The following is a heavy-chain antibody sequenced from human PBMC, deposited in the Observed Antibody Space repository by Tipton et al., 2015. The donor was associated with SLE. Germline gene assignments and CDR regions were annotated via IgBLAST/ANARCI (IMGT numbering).Heavy chain of an antibody. CDR3: ARHPRFTSDFGALKGCVP. CDR1: GYTFINYW. J-gene: IGHJ5*02. CDR2: ISPGDSDT. V-gene: IGHV5-51*01. D-gene: IGHD3/OR15-3a*01. Sequence: QSGPEVKKPGESLKISCKGSGYTFINYWIGWVRQMPGKGLEWMGFISPGDSDTSYSPSFQGQGTISAARSISTTYLQLTSLKAADTAMYCCARHPRFTSDFGALKGCVPWGPGTLFTVSS.